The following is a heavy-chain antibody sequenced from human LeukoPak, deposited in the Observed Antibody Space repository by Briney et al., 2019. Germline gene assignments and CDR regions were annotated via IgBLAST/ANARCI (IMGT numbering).Heavy chain of an antibody. CDR3: ARAYSSSWYFNWFDP. Sequence: SETLSLTCVVSGYSISSGYYWAWIRQPPGKGPEWIGHIYYDESAYYNPSLKSRVTISIDTSKNQFSLKLSSVSAADTAVYHCARAYSSSWYFNWFDPWGQGTLVTVSS. J-gene: IGHJ5*02. D-gene: IGHD6-13*01. V-gene: IGHV4-38-2*01. CDR2: IYYDESA. CDR1: GYSISSGYY.